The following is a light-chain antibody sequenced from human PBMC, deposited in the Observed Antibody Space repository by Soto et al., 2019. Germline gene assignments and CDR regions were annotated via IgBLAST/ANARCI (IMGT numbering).Light chain of an antibody. CDR2: DAS. CDR3: QQYNNWPFT. V-gene: IGKV3-11*01. J-gene: IGKJ5*01. CDR1: QSVSSY. Sequence: EIVLTQSPATLSLSPWERATLSCMASQSVSSYLAWYQQKPGQAPRLLIYDASKRATGIPARFSGSGSATDFTLTISSLQSEDFAVYYCQQYNNWPFTFGQGTRLEIK.